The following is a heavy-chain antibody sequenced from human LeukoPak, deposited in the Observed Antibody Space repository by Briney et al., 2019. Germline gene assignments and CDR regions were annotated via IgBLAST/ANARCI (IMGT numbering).Heavy chain of an antibody. J-gene: IGHJ5*02. CDR2: ISPSGSST. CDR3: ARDKGNHPYNWFDP. V-gene: IGHV3-21*01. Sequence: PGGSLRLSCEASGFTFSAYTINWVRQAPGKGLEWVSSISPSGSSTWNADSVRGRFTISRDNSKSTLYLQMNSLRAEDTAVYYCARDKGNHPYNWFDPWGQGTLVTVSS. CDR1: GFTFSAYT. D-gene: IGHD1-14*01.